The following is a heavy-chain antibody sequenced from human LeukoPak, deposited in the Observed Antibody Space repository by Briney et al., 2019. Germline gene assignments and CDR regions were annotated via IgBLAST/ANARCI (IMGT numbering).Heavy chain of an antibody. Sequence: VSVRVSYKPSGYTFTRYDINWVRQATRQGGEGMGWMNPNSGNTGYAQKFQGRVTMTNNTSINTAYMELSSLRSEDTAVYYCARGGGAGGGYYYYYMDVWGKGTTVTVSS. J-gene: IGHJ6*03. CDR1: GYTFTRYD. V-gene: IGHV1-8*01. CDR2: MNPNSGNT. D-gene: IGHD2-15*01. CDR3: ARGGGAGGGYYYYYMDV.